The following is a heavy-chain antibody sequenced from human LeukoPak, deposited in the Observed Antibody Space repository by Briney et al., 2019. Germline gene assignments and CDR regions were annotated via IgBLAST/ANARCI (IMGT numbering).Heavy chain of an antibody. D-gene: IGHD2-15*01. CDR2: ISSSGSTI. CDR1: GFTFSSYE. J-gene: IGHJ4*02. CDR3: AKAPVTSCRGAFCYPFDY. Sequence: GGSLRLSCAASGFTFSSYEMNWVRQAPGKGLEWVSYISSSGSTIYYADSVKGRFTISRDNSKNTLYLQMNSLRAEDAAVYYCAKAPVTSCRGAFCYPFDYWGQGTLVTVSS. V-gene: IGHV3-48*03.